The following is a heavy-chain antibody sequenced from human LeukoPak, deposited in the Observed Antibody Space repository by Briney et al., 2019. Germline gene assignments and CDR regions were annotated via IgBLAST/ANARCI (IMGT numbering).Heavy chain of an antibody. J-gene: IGHJ2*01. CDR1: GGSISSYY. CDR2: IYYSGST. V-gene: IGHV4-59*01. CDR3: ARTSGRVVPAAILYWYFDL. D-gene: IGHD2-2*01. Sequence: SETPSLTCTVSGGSISSYYWSWIRQPPGKGLEWIGYIYYSGSTNYNPSLKSRVTISADTSKNQFSLKLSSVTAADTAVYYCARTSGRVVPAAILYWYFDLWGRGTLVTVSS.